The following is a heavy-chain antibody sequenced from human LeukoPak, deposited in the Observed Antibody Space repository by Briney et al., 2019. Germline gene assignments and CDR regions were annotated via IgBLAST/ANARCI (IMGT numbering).Heavy chain of an antibody. CDR2: ISSSGSTI. J-gene: IGHJ6*03. CDR3: ARALTYDYYMDV. D-gene: IGHD2-8*01. V-gene: IGHV3-11*04. Sequence: GGSLRLSCAASGFTFSDYYMSWIRQAPGKGLEWVSYISSSGSTIYYADSVKGRFTISRDNAKNSLYLQMNSLRAEDAAVYYCARALTYDYYMDVWGKGTTVTVSS. CDR1: GFTFSDYY.